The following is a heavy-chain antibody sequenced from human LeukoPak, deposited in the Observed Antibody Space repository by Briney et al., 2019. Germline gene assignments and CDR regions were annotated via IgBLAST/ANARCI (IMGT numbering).Heavy chain of an antibody. V-gene: IGHV5-51*01. CDR1: GYSFTSYW. J-gene: IGHJ4*02. Sequence: GESLKISCKGSGYSFTSYWIGWVRQLPGKGLEWMGIIYPGDSDTRYSPSFQGQVTISADKSISTAYLQWSSLKASDTAMYYCARLPYCSSTSCHLTFDYWGQGTLVTVTS. CDR2: IYPGDSDT. CDR3: ARLPYCSSTSCHLTFDY. D-gene: IGHD2-2*01.